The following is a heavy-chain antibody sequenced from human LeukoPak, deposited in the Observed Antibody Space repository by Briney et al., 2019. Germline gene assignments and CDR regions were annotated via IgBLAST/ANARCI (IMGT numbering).Heavy chain of an antibody. CDR2: ISSSGSTI. CDR1: GFTFSDYY. D-gene: IGHD6-19*01. CDR3: AGRADSGWYDY. Sequence: GGSLRLSCAASGFTFSDYYMSWIRQAPGKGLEWVSYISSSGSTIYYADSVKGRFTISRDNAKNSLYLQMNSLRAEDTAVYYCAGRADSGWYDYWGQGTLVTVSS. V-gene: IGHV3-11*01. J-gene: IGHJ4*02.